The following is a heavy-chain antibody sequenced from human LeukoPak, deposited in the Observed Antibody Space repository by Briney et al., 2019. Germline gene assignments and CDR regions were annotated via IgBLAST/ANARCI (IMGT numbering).Heavy chain of an antibody. CDR1: GYKFTNYW. CDR2: VYPGDSDT. V-gene: IGHV5-51*01. D-gene: IGHD6-6*01. J-gene: IGHJ6*02. CDR3: ATSYSRSSVYFYYGIDV. Sequence: GESLKISCKGSGYKFTNYWIGWVRQTPGKGLEWMVVVYPGDSDTKYSPSFQGQVTISADKSINAVFLQWSSLKASDTAMYYCATSYSRSSVYFYYGIDVWGQGTTVTVSS.